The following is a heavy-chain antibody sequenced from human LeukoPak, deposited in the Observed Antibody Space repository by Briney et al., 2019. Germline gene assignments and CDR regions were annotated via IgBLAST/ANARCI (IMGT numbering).Heavy chain of an antibody. CDR2: IWYDGSNK. CDR3: AKDKYSYGPKDY. CDR1: GFTFSSYG. J-gene: IGHJ4*02. Sequence: PGRSLRLSCAASGFTFSSYGMHWVRQAPGKGLEWVAVIWYDGSNKYYADSVKGRFTISRDNSKNTLYLQMNSLRAEDTAVYYCAKDKYSYGPKDYWGQGTLVTVSS. D-gene: IGHD5-18*01. V-gene: IGHV3-33*06.